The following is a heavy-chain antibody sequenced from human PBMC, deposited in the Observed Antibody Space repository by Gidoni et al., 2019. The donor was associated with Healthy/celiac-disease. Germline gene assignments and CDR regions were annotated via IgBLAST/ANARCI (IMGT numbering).Heavy chain of an antibody. V-gene: IGHV4-39*01. CDR2: IYYSGST. Sequence: QLQLQESGPGLVKPSETLSLTCTVSAGSISSSSYYWGWIRQPPGKGLEWIGSIYYSGSTYYNPSLKSRVTISVDTSKNQFSLKLSSVTAADTAVYYCARQPDDYGGKEFDYWGQGTLVTVSS. CDR1: AGSISSSSYY. D-gene: IGHD4-17*01. CDR3: ARQPDDYGGKEFDY. J-gene: IGHJ4*02.